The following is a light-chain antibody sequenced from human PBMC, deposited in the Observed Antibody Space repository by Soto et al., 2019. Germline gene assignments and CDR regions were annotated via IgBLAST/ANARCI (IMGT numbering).Light chain of an antibody. V-gene: IGLV2-14*01. CDR2: EVS. Sequence: QPVLTQPASVSGSPGQSVTISCTGTSSDVGAHNYVSWYQQHPGKAPKLMIYEVSNRPSGVSNRFSGSRSGNTASLTISGLQAEDEADYYCSSYTSSSTSYVFGTGTKLTVL. CDR1: SSDVGAHNY. CDR3: SSYTSSSTSYV. J-gene: IGLJ1*01.